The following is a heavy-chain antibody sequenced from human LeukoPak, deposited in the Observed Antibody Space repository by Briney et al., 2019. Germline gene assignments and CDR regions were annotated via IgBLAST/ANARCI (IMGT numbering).Heavy chain of an antibody. D-gene: IGHD3-3*01. V-gene: IGHV3-21*01. CDR3: ARVGIRFLEQYYFDY. Sequence: GGSLRLSCAATGFTFSNYGMHWVRQAPGKGLEWLSYISTSSSYIYYADSVKGRFTVSRDNAMNSLFLQMNSLIAEDTAVYYCARVGIRFLEQYYFDYWGQGTLVTVSS. J-gene: IGHJ4*02. CDR2: ISTSSSYI. CDR1: GFTFSNYG.